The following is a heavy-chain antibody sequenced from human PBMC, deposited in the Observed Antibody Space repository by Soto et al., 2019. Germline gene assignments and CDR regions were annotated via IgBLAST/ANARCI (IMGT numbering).Heavy chain of an antibody. CDR2: ISYDGSNK. V-gene: IGHV3-30*18. CDR1: VFTFSSYG. J-gene: IGHJ4*02. Sequence: WWSLRLSCSASVFTFSSYGMHWVRQAPGKGLEWVAVISYDGSNKYYADSVKGRFTISRDNSKNTLYLQMNSLRAEDTAVYYCAKDDWQATFYDSSGYYDSHFDYWGQGTLVTVSS. D-gene: IGHD3-22*01. CDR3: AKDDWQATFYDSSGYYDSHFDY.